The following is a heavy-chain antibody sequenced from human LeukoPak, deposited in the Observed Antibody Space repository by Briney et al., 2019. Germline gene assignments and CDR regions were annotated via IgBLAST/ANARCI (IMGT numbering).Heavy chain of an antibody. Sequence: SETLSLTCTVSGGSISSYYWSWIRQPPGKGLEWIGYIYYSGSTNYNPSLKSRVTISVDTSKNQFSLKLSSVTAADTAVYYCARVIPLVTVSNDYYYYYYYMDVWGKGTTVTISS. J-gene: IGHJ6*03. D-gene: IGHD4-23*01. V-gene: IGHV4-59*01. CDR3: ARVIPLVTVSNDYYYYYYYMDV. CDR1: GGSISSYY. CDR2: IYYSGST.